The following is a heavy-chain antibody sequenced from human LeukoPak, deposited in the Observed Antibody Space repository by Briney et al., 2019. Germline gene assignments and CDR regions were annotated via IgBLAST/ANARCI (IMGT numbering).Heavy chain of an antibody. Sequence: GGSLRLSCAASGFTFSSYAMHWVRQAPGKGLEWVAVISSDGSNKYYADSMKGRFTISRDNAKNSLYLQMNSLRAEDTAVYYCPLELGEGFDYWGQGTLVTVSS. D-gene: IGHD1-7*01. CDR1: GFTFSSYA. V-gene: IGHV3-30*04. CDR3: PLELGEGFDY. J-gene: IGHJ4*02. CDR2: ISSDGSNK.